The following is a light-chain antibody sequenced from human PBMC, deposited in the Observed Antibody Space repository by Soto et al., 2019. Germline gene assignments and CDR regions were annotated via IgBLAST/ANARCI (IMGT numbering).Light chain of an antibody. CDR3: QQYFSSPPT. J-gene: IGKJ4*01. V-gene: IGKV4-1*01. CDR2: WAS. CDR1: QSVFYSSNSKNY. Sequence: DIVMTQSPDSLAVSLGERATINCKSSQSVFYSSNSKNYLAWYQQKPGQPPKLLIYWASARESGVPDRFSGSGSGTDFTLTISSLQAEDVAVSFCQQYFSSPPTFGGGTKVEIK.